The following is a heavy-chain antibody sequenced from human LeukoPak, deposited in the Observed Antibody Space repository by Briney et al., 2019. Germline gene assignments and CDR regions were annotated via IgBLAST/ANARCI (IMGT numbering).Heavy chain of an antibody. CDR3: ARGTTGTTWWFDP. Sequence: VASVKVSCKASGGTFSSYAISWVRQAPGQGLEWMGGIIPIFGTANYAQKSQGRVTITTDESTSTAYMELSSLRSEDTAVYYCARGTTGTTWWFDPWGQGTLVTVSS. J-gene: IGHJ5*02. CDR1: GGTFSSYA. V-gene: IGHV1-69*05. D-gene: IGHD1-1*01. CDR2: IIPIFGTA.